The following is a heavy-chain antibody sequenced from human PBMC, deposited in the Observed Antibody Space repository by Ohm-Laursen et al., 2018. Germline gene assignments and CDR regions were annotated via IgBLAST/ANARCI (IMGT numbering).Heavy chain of an antibody. J-gene: IGHJ6*02. CDR1: GFTFSDYG. V-gene: IGHV3-30*18. D-gene: IGHD2-15*01. CDR3: AKGPYCSGGSCLYYYYGMDV. CDR2: IPYDGSNK. Sequence: SLRLSCTASGFTFSDYGMHWVRQAPGKGLEWVALIPYDGSNKYYADSVKGRFTISRDNSKNTLYLQMNSLRAEDTAVYYCAKGPYCSGGSCLYYYYGMDVWGQGTTVTVSS.